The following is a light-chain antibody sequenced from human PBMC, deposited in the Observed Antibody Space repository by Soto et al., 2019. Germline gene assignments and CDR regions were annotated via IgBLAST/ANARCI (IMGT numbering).Light chain of an antibody. J-gene: IGKJ1*01. CDR3: QQYDNSPGT. V-gene: IGKV3-20*01. CDR1: QSVSSNC. CDR2: GAS. Sequence: EIVLTQSPGTLSLFPGEGASLSCRASQSVSSNCLAWYQHKPGQAPRLLISGASRRATGIPDRFSGSGSGTEFTLTISRLEPEDFAVYYCQQYDNSPGTFGQGTKVEIK.